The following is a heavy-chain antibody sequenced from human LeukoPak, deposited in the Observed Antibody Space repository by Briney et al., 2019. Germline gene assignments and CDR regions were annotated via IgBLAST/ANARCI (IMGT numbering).Heavy chain of an antibody. Sequence: PSETLSLTCAVSGGSISSSNWWSWVRQPPGKGLEWIGEIYHSGSTNYNPSLKSRVTISVDKSKNQFSLKLSSVTAADTAVYYCASGGYYPSNLYYMDVWGKGTTVTVSS. CDR2: IYHSGST. CDR1: GGSISSSNW. V-gene: IGHV4-4*02. D-gene: IGHD3-3*01. J-gene: IGHJ6*03. CDR3: ASGGYYPSNLYYMDV.